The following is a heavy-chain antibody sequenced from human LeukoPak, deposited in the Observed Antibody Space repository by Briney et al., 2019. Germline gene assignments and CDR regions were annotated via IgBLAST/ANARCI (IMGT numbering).Heavy chain of an antibody. V-gene: IGHV1-8*01. Sequence: ASVKVSFKTSGYTFTSYDINWVRQAPGQGLEWMGWMHPNSGNTGYAQKSQGRVTMTRNTSISTAYMELSSLRSEDTAVYYCARGSGTDYDFWSGYTNYYYYGMDVWGQGTTVTVSS. CDR3: ARGSGTDYDFWSGYTNYYYYGMDV. J-gene: IGHJ6*02. CDR1: GYTFTSYD. CDR2: MHPNSGNT. D-gene: IGHD3-3*01.